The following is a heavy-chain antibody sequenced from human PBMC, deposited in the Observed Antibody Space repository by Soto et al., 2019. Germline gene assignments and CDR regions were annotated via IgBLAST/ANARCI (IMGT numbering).Heavy chain of an antibody. J-gene: IGHJ5*02. CDR2: IYYSGST. CDR1: GGSVSSGSYY. Sequence: SETLSLTCTVSGGSVSSGSYYWSWIRQPPGKGLEWIGYIYYSGSTNYNPSLKSRVTISVDTSKNQFSLKLSSVTAADTAVYYCARVNYDFWSGYENWFDPRGQGTLVTVSS. D-gene: IGHD3-3*01. CDR3: ARVNYDFWSGYENWFDP. V-gene: IGHV4-61*01.